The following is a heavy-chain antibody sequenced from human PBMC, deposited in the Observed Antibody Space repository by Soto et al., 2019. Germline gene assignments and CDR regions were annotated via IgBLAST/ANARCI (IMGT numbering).Heavy chain of an antibody. J-gene: IGHJ4*02. CDR3: ARGKADSSGFDY. D-gene: IGHD3-22*01. Sequence: PGGSLTLACAASGFTFTSYSMNWVRQAAGKGLEWVSYISSSSSPMYYADSVKGRFTISRDNAKNSLFLHMNSLRDEDTAVYYCARGKADSSGFDYWGQGTLVTV. CDR2: ISSSSSPM. CDR1: GFTFTSYS. V-gene: IGHV3-48*02.